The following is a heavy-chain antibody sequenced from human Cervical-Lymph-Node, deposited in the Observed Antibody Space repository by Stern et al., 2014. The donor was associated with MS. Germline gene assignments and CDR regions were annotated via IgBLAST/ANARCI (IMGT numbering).Heavy chain of an antibody. CDR2: ISFDGRTN. CDR1: LFTFSSHA. CDR3: ARDRRHVVTTTLFQR. V-gene: IGHV3-30*04. D-gene: IGHD2-15*01. J-gene: IGHJ1*01. Sequence: VQLVESGGHVVQPGRSLRLSCAASLFTFSSHAMHWVRPAPGKGMEWVAVISFDGRTNYYADSMKGRFTISRDNSMNTLDLQMNDLRPEDTAVYYCARDRRHVVTTTLFQRWGQGTLVTVSS.